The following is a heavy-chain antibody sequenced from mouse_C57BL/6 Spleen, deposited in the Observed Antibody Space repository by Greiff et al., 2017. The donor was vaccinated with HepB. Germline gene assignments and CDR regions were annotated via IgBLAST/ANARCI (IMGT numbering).Heavy chain of an antibody. CDR1: GFTFSSYA. CDR3: AREAITHWYFDV. Sequence: EVHLVESGGGLVKPGGSLKLSCAASGFTFSSYAMSWVRQTPEKRLEWVATISDGGSYTYYPDNVKGRFTISRDNAKNNLYLQMSHLKSEDTAMYYCAREAITHWYFDVWGTGTTVTVSS. CDR2: ISDGGSYT. D-gene: IGHD1-2*01. J-gene: IGHJ1*03. V-gene: IGHV5-4*01.